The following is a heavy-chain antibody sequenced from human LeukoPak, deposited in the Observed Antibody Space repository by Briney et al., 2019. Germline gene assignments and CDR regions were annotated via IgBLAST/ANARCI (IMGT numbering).Heavy chain of an antibody. V-gene: IGHV3-48*01. CDR2: ISSSSSTI. CDR3: ARDQKYGDYSLDY. CDR1: GFTFSSYS. Sequence: GGSLRLSCAASGFTFSSYSMNWVRQAPGKGLEWVSYISSSSSTIYYADSVEGRFTISRDNAKNSLYLQMNSLRAEDTAVYYCARDQKYGDYSLDYWGQGTLVTVSS. D-gene: IGHD4-17*01. J-gene: IGHJ4*02.